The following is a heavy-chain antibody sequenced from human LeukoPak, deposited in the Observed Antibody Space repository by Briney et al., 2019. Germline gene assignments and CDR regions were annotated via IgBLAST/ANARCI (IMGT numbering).Heavy chain of an antibody. CDR3: ARDRTIHTVTTSSYYYMDV. Sequence: ASVKVSCKASGYTFTSYYMHWVRQAPGQGLEWMGIINPSGGSTSYAQKVQGRVTMTRDTSTSTVYMELSSLRSEDTAVYYCARDRTIHTVTTSSYYYMDVWGKGTTVTVSS. J-gene: IGHJ6*03. V-gene: IGHV1-46*01. D-gene: IGHD4-17*01. CDR2: INPSGGST. CDR1: GYTFTSYY.